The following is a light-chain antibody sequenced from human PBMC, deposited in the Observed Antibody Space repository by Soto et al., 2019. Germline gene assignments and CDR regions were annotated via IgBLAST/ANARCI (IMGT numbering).Light chain of an antibody. V-gene: IGLV2-14*01. CDR1: SSDVGGYNY. CDR3: SSYSSSSTLV. J-gene: IGLJ2*01. CDR2: EVS. Sequence: QSALTQPASVSGSPGQSITISCSGTSSDVGGYNYVSWYQQHPDKAPNPLIYEVSNRPSGVSNRFSGSKSGNTASLTISGLQAEDEADYYCSSYSSSSTLVFGGGTKLTVL.